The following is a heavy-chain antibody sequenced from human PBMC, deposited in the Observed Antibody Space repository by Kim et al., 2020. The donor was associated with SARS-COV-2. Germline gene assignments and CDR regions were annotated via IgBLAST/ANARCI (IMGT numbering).Heavy chain of an antibody. J-gene: IGHJ4*02. CDR1: GFTFSSYS. CDR2: ISSSSSYI. Sequence: GGSLRLSCAASGFTFSSYSMNWVRQAPGKGLEWVSSISSSSSYIYYADSVKGRFTISRDNAKNSLYLQMNSLRAEDTAVYYCASSGFGESYFDYWGQGTLVTVSS. D-gene: IGHD3-10*01. CDR3: ASSGFGESYFDY. V-gene: IGHV3-21*01.